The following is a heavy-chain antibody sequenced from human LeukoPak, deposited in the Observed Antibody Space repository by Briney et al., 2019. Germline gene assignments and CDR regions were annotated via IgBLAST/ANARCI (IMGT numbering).Heavy chain of an antibody. CDR2: ISSSGSTI. Sequence: PGGSLRLSCAASGFTFSDYYMSWIRQAPGKGLEWVSYISSSGSTIYYADSVKGRFTISRDNAKNSLYLQMNSLRAEDTAVYYCAREDFGVVTVYYGMDVWGQGTTVTVSS. V-gene: IGHV3-11*04. D-gene: IGHD3-3*01. CDR3: AREDFGVVTVYYGMDV. CDR1: GFTFSDYY. J-gene: IGHJ6*02.